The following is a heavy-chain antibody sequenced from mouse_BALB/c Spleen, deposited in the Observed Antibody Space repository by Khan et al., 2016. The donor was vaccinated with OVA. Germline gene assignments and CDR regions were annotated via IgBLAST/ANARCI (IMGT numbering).Heavy chain of an antibody. J-gene: IGHJ4*01. CDR3: ARQPYYHYNIMDY. CDR1: GFSLTNYG. V-gene: IGHV2-6-1*01. D-gene: IGHD2-10*01. Sequence: VQLVESGPGLVAPSQSLSITCTISGFSLTNYGVHWVRQPPGKGLEWLVVIWSDGSTTYNSALKSRLSISKDNSQSQVFLKINSLQTDDTAMYFCARQPYYHYNIMDYWGQGTSVTVSS. CDR2: IWSDGST.